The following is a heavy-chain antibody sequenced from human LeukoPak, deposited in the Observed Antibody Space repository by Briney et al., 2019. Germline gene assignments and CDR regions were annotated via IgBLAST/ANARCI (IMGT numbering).Heavy chain of an antibody. CDR3: AKVALLWFRELFPQYYFDY. CDR1: GFTFSSYA. CDR2: ISGSGGST. V-gene: IGHV3-23*01. J-gene: IGHJ4*02. D-gene: IGHD3-10*01. Sequence: PGGSLRLSCAASGFTFSSYAMIWVRQAPGKGLEWVSAISGSGGSTYYADSVKGRFTISRDNSKNTLYLQMNSLRAEDTAVYYCAKVALLWFRELFPQYYFDYWGQGTLVTVSS.